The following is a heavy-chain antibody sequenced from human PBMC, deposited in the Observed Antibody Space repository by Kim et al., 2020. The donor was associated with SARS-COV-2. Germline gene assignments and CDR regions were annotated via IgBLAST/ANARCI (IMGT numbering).Heavy chain of an antibody. V-gene: IGHV3-33*05. Sequence: GGSLRLSCAASGFTFSSYGMHWVRQAPGKGLEWVAVISYDGSNKYYADSVKGRFTISRDNSKNTLYLQMNSLRAEDTAVYYCARDLRYYYGSGSYSSLDYWGQGTLVTVSS. CDR2: ISYDGSNK. D-gene: IGHD3-10*01. CDR3: ARDLRYYYGSGSYSSLDY. J-gene: IGHJ4*02. CDR1: GFTFSSYG.